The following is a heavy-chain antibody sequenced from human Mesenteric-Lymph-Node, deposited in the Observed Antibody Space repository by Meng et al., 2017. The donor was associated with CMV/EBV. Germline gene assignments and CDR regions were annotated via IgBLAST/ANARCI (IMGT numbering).Heavy chain of an antibody. J-gene: IGHJ4*02. CDR1: GFTLSSHW. CDR3: ARDRGDGQQLAKFDY. CDR2: IKQDGSEK. V-gene: IGHV3-7*01. D-gene: IGHD6-13*01. Sequence: GESLKISCSASGFTLSSHWMNWVRQAPGRGLEWVANIKQDGSEKNYVDSVKGRFTISRDNAENSLYLQMNSLRAEDTAVYYCARDRGDGQQLAKFDYWGQGTLVTVSS.